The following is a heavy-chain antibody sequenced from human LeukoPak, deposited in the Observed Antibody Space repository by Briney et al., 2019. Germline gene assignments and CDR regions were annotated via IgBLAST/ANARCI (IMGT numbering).Heavy chain of an antibody. CDR1: GGSISSGGYY. D-gene: IGHD2-15*01. J-gene: IGHJ3*02. Sequence: PSETLSLTCTVSGGSISSGGYYWSWIRQHPGKGLEWIGYIYYSGSTYYNPSLKSRVTISVDTSKNQFSLKPSSVTAADTAVYYCARALLVERGAFDIWGQGTMVTVSS. CDR3: ARALLVERGAFDI. V-gene: IGHV4-31*03. CDR2: IYYSGST.